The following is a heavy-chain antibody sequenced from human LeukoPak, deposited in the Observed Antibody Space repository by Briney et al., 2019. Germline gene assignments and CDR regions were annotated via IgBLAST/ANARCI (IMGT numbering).Heavy chain of an antibody. D-gene: IGHD3-10*01. J-gene: IGHJ5*02. V-gene: IGHV4-39*07. CDR1: GGSISSSSYY. CDR2: IYYSGST. CDR3: ARGGGSGSYGVRTYNWFDP. Sequence: PSETLSLTCTVSGGSISSSSYYWGWIRQPPGKGLEWIGSIYYSGSTYYNPSLKSRVTISVDTSKNQFSLKLSSVTAADTAVYYCARGGGSGSYGVRTYNWFDPWGQGTLVTVSS.